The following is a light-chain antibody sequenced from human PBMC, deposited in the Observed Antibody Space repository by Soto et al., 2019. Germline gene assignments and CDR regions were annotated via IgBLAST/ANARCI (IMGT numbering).Light chain of an antibody. V-gene: IGLV2-14*03. J-gene: IGLJ2*01. CDR3: SSYTSGSTLDVL. Sequence: QSALTQPASVSGSPGQSITISCTGTSSDVGYHNYVSWYQQHPGKAPKLMIYDVSDRPSGVSNRFSGSKSGNTASLTISGLQAEDEADYSCSSYTSGSTLDVLFGGGTKLTVL. CDR2: DVS. CDR1: SSDVGYHNY.